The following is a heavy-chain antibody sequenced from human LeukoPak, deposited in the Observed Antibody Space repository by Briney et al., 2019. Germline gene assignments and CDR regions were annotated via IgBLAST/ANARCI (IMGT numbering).Heavy chain of an antibody. Sequence: GGSLRLSCAASGFIFSNHGIHWVRQAPGKGLEWVAFIRSDGTNKYYVDSVKGRFTISRDNSKNSLYLQMNTLSAEDTAIYYCVASGYVYWGQGTLVTVSS. V-gene: IGHV3-30*02. J-gene: IGHJ4*02. CDR2: IRSDGTNK. CDR1: GFIFSNHG. D-gene: IGHD3-22*01. CDR3: VASGYVY.